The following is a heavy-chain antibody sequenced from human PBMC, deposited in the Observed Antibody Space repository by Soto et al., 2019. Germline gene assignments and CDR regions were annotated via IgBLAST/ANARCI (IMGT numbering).Heavy chain of an antibody. CDR2: LYPGYTT. J-gene: IGHJ4*02. D-gene: IGHD5-12*01. CDR3: HGYGY. V-gene: IGHV3-53*01. Sequence: EVQLVESGGGLIQPGGSLRLSCVVSGFTVSSTNYMSWVRQAPGKGLERVSVLYPGYTTFYADSVKGRFTISTDNSKNTRYLQLNSLRAEETAVYYCHGYGYWGQGTLVTVSS. CDR1: GFTVSSTNY.